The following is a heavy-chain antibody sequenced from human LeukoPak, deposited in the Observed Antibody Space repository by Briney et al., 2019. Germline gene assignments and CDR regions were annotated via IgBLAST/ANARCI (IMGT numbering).Heavy chain of an antibody. V-gene: IGHV4-34*01. Sequence: SETLSLTCTVSGGSISSNYWSWIRQPPGKGVEWIGEINHSGSTHYNPSLKSRVTISVDTSKNQLSLKLSSVPAADTAVYYCARGRKRYCSSTSCSRYYYFDYWGQGTLVTVSS. CDR1: GGSISSNY. J-gene: IGHJ4*02. CDR3: ARGRKRYCSSTSCSRYYYFDY. D-gene: IGHD2-2*01. CDR2: INHSGST.